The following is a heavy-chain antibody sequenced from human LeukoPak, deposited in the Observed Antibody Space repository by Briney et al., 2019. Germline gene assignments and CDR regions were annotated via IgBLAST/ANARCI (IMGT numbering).Heavy chain of an antibody. CDR2: INPNSGGT. CDR1: GYTFTGYY. D-gene: IGHD3-10*01. V-gene: IGHV1-2*02. CDR3: ARAQTQHYYGSGSYTFDP. Sequence: ASVKVSCKASGYTFTGYYMHWVRQAPGQGLEWMGWINPNSGGTNYAQKFQGRVTMNRDTSISTAYMELRRLRSDDTAVYYCARAQTQHYYGSGSYTFDPWGQGTLVTVYS. J-gene: IGHJ5*02.